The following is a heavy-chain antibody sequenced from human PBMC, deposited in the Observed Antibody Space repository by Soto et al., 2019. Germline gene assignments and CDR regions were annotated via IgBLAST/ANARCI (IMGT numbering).Heavy chain of an antibody. CDR3: ARLRIATNNYKWFDP. J-gene: IGHJ5*02. D-gene: IGHD2-21*01. CDR1: GAALNSGNYY. V-gene: IGHV4-31*03. CDR2: IYVTGAV. Sequence: SETLSLTCSVSGAALNSGNYYWSWSRQVPGKGLEWIGHIYVTGAVDYNPSLRDRITLSQDTSERQFSLNLRLVTAADTAVYYCARLRIATNNYKWFDPWGQGTLVTVSS.